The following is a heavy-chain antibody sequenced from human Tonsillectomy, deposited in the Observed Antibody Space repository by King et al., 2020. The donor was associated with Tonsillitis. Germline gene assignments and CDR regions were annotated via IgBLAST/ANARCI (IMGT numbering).Heavy chain of an antibody. Sequence: VQLVESGGGVVQPGRSLRLSCAGSGFTFSSYGMHCVRQAPGKGLEWVAVISNDAKKKYSLDSVKGGLSISRDTSKNTLDLRMNRLRVEDTAVYYCARSKADAFDIWGQGTMVTVSS. V-gene: IGHV3-33*05. CDR3: ARSKADAFDI. CDR2: ISNDAKKK. J-gene: IGHJ3*02. CDR1: GFTFSSYG.